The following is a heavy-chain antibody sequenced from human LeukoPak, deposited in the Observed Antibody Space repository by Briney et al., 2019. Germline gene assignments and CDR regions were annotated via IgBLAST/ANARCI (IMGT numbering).Heavy chain of an antibody. D-gene: IGHD6-19*01. V-gene: IGHV4-39*07. J-gene: IGHJ5*02. CDR3: ARVGYSSGWYHLNWFDP. CDR2: IFYSGST. CDR1: GDSISSSTYY. Sequence: SETLFLTCTVSGDSISSSTYYWGWIRRPPGTGLEWIGSIFYSGSTYYNPSLKSRVTISVDTSKNQFSLKLSSVTAADTAVYYCARVGYSSGWYHLNWFDPWGQGTLVTVSS.